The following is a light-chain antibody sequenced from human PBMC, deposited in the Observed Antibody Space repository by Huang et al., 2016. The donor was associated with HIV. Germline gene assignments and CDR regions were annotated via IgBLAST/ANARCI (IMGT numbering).Light chain of an antibody. J-gene: IGKJ2*01. V-gene: IGKV1-39*01. CDR3: QQSYSSRYT. Sequence: DIQMTQSPSSLSASVGDRVTITLRASESIDNYLNWYQQKAGKAPKLLIYAASTLQGGVPSRFGGSGSGTDFTLTIISLQPEDFATYYCQQSYSSRYTFGQGTKLEIK. CDR1: ESIDNY. CDR2: AAS.